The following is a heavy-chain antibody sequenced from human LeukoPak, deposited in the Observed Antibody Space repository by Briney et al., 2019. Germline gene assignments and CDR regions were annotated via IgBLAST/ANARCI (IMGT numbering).Heavy chain of an antibody. CDR3: ARGRRGLRITMVRGPPSFDY. D-gene: IGHD3-10*01. CDR2: IYYSGST. J-gene: IGHJ4*02. Sequence: SETLSLTCTVSGGSISSGGYYWSWIRQHPGKGLEWIGYIYYSGSTYYNPSLKSRVTISVDTSKNQFSLKLSSVTAADTAVYYCARGRRGLRITMVRGPPSFDYWGQGTLVTVSS. CDR1: GGSISSGGYY. V-gene: IGHV4-31*03.